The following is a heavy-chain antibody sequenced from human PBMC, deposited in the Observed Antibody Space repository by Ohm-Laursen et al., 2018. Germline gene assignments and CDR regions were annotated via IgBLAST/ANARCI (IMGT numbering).Heavy chain of an antibody. CDR2: IYYSGST. CDR3: ARHVVVVPAARFRWFDP. J-gene: IGHJ5*02. D-gene: IGHD2-2*01. V-gene: IGHV4-59*08. CDR1: GGSISSYY. Sequence: SQTLSLTCTVSGGSISSYYWSWIRQPPGKGLEWIGYIYYSGSTNYNPSLKSRVTISVDTSKNQFSLKLSSVTAADTAVYYCARHVVVVPAARFRWFDPWGQGTLVTVSS.